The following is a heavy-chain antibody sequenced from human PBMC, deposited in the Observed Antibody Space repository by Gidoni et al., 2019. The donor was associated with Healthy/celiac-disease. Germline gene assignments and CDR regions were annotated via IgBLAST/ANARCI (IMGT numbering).Heavy chain of an antibody. CDR2: ISYDGSNK. CDR1: GFTFSSYA. CDR3: ASGALGGPDY. D-gene: IGHD2-15*01. J-gene: IGHJ4*02. Sequence: QVQLVESGGGVVQPGRSLRLSCSASGFTFSSYAMHWVRQAPGKGLEWVAVISYDGSNKYYADSVKGRFTISRDNSKNTLYLQMNSLRAEDTAVYYCASGALGGPDYWGQGTLVTVSS. V-gene: IGHV3-30-3*01.